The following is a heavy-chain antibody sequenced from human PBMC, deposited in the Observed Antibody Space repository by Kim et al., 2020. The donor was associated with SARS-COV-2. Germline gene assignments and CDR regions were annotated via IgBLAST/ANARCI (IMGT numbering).Heavy chain of an antibody. CDR2: IWYDGSNK. Sequence: GGSLRLSCAASGFTFSSYGMHWVRQAPGKGLEWGAVIWYDGSNKYYADSVKGRFTISRDNSKNTLYLQMNSLRAEDTAVYYCARDGYSSSKEMDYYYYMDVWGKGTTVTVSS. J-gene: IGHJ6*03. D-gene: IGHD6-13*01. V-gene: IGHV3-33*01. CDR1: GFTFSSYG. CDR3: ARDGYSSSKEMDYYYYMDV.